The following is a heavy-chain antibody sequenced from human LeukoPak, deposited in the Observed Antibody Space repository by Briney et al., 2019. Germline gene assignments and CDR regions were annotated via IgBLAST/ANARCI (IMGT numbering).Heavy chain of an antibody. CDR2: ITSSSSST. V-gene: IGHV3-48*04. CDR1: GFKFSSFS. D-gene: IGHD4-17*01. CDR3: ARVIGSYGDSAY. Sequence: GGSLRLSCAASGFKFSSFSMNWARQAPGKGLEWISYITSSSSSTYYADSVKGRVTISRDNAKNSLYLQMNSLSAEDTAVYYCARVIGSYGDSAYWGQGTLVTVSS. J-gene: IGHJ4*02.